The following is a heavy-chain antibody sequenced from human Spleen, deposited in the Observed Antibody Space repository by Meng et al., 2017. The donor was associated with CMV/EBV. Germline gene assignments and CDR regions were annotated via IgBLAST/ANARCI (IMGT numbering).Heavy chain of an antibody. V-gene: IGHV3-74*01. CDR2: VKSDGETT. CDR1: GFTFSSHW. CDR3: TRGYALDRFDP. J-gene: IGHJ5*02. Sequence: GESLKISCAASGFTFSSHWMHWVRQAPGKGLAWVSRVKSDGETTSYADSVKGRFTISRDNAKNTLHLQMNSLRAEDTAVYYCTRGYALDRFDPWGQGTLVTVSS. D-gene: IGHD5-12*01.